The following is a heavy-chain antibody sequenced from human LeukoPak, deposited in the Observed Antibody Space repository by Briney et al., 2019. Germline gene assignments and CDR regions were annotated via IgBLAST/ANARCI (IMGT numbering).Heavy chain of an antibody. CDR1: GFTFSTYS. D-gene: IGHD3-16*01. CDR2: ISSSSSTI. V-gene: IGHV3-48*01. CDR3: AGGSNFDY. Sequence: PGGSLRLSCAASGFTFSTYSMDWVRQAPGKGLEWVSNISSSSSTIHYADSVKGRFIISRDNAKNSLYLQMNSPRAEDTAVYYCAGGSNFDYWGQGTLVTVSS. J-gene: IGHJ4*02.